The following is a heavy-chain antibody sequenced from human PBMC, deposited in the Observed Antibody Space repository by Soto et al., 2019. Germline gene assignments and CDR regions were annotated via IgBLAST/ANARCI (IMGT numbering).Heavy chain of an antibody. D-gene: IGHD2-2*01. CDR1: GITFSTYG. J-gene: IGHJ6*02. CDR3: AREYQKRASGYYYGMDL. Sequence: GGSLRLSCAASGITFSTYGMHWVRQAPGKGLEWVAVIWYDGSNKYYADSVKGRFTISRDNSKNTLYLQMNSLGAEDTAVYYCAREYQKRASGYYYGMDLWGQGTTVTVSS. CDR2: IWYDGSNK. V-gene: IGHV3-33*01.